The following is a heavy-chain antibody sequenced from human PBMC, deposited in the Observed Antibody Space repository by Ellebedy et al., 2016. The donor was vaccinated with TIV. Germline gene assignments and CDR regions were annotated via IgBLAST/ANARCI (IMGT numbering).Heavy chain of an antibody. J-gene: IGHJ4*02. CDR3: TTAYHHYVWGTYRYTSDY. V-gene: IGHV3-15*01. D-gene: IGHD3-16*02. CDR1: GFTFSNAW. CDR2: IKSKNDGETT. Sequence: GESLKISCAASGFTFSNAWMSWVRRAPGKGLEWIGRIKSKNDGETTSYAAPVQGRFSISRDDSKETLYLQVNSLRIEDTAVYFCTTAYHHYVWGTYRYTSDYWGQGTLVTVSS.